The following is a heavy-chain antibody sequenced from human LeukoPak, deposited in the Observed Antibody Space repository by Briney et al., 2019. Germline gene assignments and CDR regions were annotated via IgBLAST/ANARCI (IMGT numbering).Heavy chain of an antibody. CDR3: VKAGCSSTRCYGNY. D-gene: IGHD2-2*01. CDR1: GFSFSDYA. V-gene: IGHV3-64D*09. CDR2: ISSNGGST. J-gene: IGHJ4*02. Sequence: PGGSLRLSCSASGFSFSDYAIHWVGQAPGKGLEYVSAISSNGGSTYYADSVKGRFTISRDNSKNTLYLQMSSLRAEDTAVYYCVKAGCSSTRCYGNYWGQGTLVTVSS.